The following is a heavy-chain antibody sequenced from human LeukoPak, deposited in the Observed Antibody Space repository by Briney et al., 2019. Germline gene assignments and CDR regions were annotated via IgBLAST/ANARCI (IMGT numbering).Heavy chain of an antibody. CDR1: GFTFSRYW. V-gene: IGHV3-74*01. Sequence: PGGSLRLSCAASGFTFSRYWIHWVRQAPGKGLEWVSRINPDGSTTTYADSVKGRFTISRDNAKNTVYLQMNSLRAEDTAVYYCARDPNDYGDYAELLDAFDIWGQGTMVTVSS. J-gene: IGHJ3*02. D-gene: IGHD4-17*01. CDR2: INPDGSTT. CDR3: ARDPNDYGDYAELLDAFDI.